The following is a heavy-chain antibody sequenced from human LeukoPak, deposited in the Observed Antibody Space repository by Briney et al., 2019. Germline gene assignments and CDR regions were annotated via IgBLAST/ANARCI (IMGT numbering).Heavy chain of an antibody. V-gene: IGHV1-3*01. J-gene: IGHJ4*02. CDR3: ARDMGGSGGYSY. CDR2: INVGIGNT. Sequence: ASVKVSCKTSGYTFTSYAMHWVRQAPGQRPEWMGWINVGIGNTRYSERFQDRITITRDTSASTVHMELSSLRSEDTAVYYCARDMGGSGGYSYWGQGTLVTVSS. CDR1: GYTFTSYA. D-gene: IGHD3-10*01.